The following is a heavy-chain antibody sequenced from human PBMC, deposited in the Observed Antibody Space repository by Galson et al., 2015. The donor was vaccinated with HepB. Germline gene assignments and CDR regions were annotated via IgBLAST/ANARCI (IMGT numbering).Heavy chain of an antibody. Sequence: SVKVSCKASGYTFTGYYMHWVRQAPGQGLEWMGWINPNSGGTNYAQKFQGWVTMTRDTSISTAYMELSRLRSDDTAVYYCARARFVHYYGSGREGPNWFDPWGQGTLVTVSS. CDR2: INPNSGGT. V-gene: IGHV1-2*04. J-gene: IGHJ5*02. CDR1: GYTFTGYY. D-gene: IGHD3-10*01. CDR3: ARARFVHYYGSGREGPNWFDP.